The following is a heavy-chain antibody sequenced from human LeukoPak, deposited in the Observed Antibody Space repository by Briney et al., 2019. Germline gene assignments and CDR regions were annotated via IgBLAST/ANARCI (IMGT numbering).Heavy chain of an antibody. CDR3: ARDRSGILTGWRYFDY. CDR2: INPSGGST. D-gene: IGHD3-9*01. Sequence: ASVKVSCKASGYTFTGYYMHWVRQAPGQGLEWMGIINPSGGSTSYAQKFQGRVTMTRDTSTSTVYMELSSLRSEDTAVYYCARDRSGILTGWRYFDYWGQGTLVTVSS. V-gene: IGHV1-46*01. CDR1: GYTFTGYY. J-gene: IGHJ4*02.